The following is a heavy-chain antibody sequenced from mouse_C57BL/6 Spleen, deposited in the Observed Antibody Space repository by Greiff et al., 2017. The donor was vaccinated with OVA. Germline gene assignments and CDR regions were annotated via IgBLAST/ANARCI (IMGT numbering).Heavy chain of an antibody. Sequence: VQLQQPGAELVRPGSSVKLSCKASGYTFTSYWMDWVKQRPGQGLEWIGNIYPSDSETHYNQKFKDKATLTVDKSSSTAYMQLSSLTSEDSAVYYCARAADSSESWFAYWGQGTLVTVSA. CDR2: IYPSDSET. V-gene: IGHV1-61*01. CDR3: ARAADSSESWFAY. J-gene: IGHJ3*01. D-gene: IGHD3-2*02. CDR1: GYTFTSYW.